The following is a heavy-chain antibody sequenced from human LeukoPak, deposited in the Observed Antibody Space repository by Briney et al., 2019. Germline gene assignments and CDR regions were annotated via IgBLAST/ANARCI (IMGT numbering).Heavy chain of an antibody. V-gene: IGHV4-59*01. Sequence: SETLSLTCTVSGGSISSYYWSWIRQPPGKGMEWIGYIYYSGSTNYNPSLKSRVTISVDTSKNQFSLKLSSVTAADTAVYYCARWVSWIYYFDYWGQGTLVTVSS. CDR2: IYYSGST. CDR3: ARWVSWIYYFDY. CDR1: GGSISSYY. D-gene: IGHD6-13*01. J-gene: IGHJ4*02.